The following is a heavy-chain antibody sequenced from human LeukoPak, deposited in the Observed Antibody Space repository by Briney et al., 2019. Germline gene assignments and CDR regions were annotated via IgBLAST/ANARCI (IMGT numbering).Heavy chain of an antibody. Sequence: SVKVSCKASGGTFSSYAISWVRQAPGLGLEWMGGIIPIFGTANYAQKFQGRVTITTDESTSTAYMELSSLRSEDTAVYYCARDGTVGMYFDYWGQGTLVTVSS. CDR3: ARDGTVGMYFDY. CDR1: GGTFSSYA. D-gene: IGHD4-23*01. J-gene: IGHJ4*02. CDR2: IIPIFGTA. V-gene: IGHV1-69*05.